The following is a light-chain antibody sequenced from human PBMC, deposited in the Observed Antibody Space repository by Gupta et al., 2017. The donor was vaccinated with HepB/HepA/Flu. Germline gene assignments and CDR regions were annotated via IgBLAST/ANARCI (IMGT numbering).Light chain of an antibody. Sequence: EIVLTQSPGTLYLSPGERATLSCRASQSVSSPYLAWYQQKPGQTPRLLISGASSRATGIPDRFSGSGSGTDFTLTISRLEPEDFAVYYCQQYGSSPYTVGQGTKLEIK. V-gene: IGKV3-20*01. J-gene: IGKJ2*01. CDR2: GAS. CDR3: QQYGSSPYT. CDR1: QSVSSPY.